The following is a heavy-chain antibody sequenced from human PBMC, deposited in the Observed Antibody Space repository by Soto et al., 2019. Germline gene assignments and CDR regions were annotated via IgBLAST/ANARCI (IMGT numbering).Heavy chain of an antibody. Sequence: DVQLLESGGGLVQPEGSLRLSCAASGFTFSSYAMGWVRQGPGKGLEWVAVVNIGGSTHYADSVRGRFTISRDNSKNTLSLQMNSLTAEDTAVYFCAKRRGAGGHLDYWGQGALVTVSS. CDR1: GFTFSSYA. CDR2: VNIGGST. D-gene: IGHD2-15*01. V-gene: IGHV3-23*01. CDR3: AKRRGAGGHLDY. J-gene: IGHJ4*02.